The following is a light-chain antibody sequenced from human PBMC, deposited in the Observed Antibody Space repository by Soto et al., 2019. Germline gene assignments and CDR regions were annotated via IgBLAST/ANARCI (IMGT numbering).Light chain of an antibody. Sequence: VLTQSPGTLSLSPGESATLSCRASQSVNNNYLAWYQQKPGQSPRLLIYGASIRATAIPDRFSGSGSGTDFTLTISRLEPEDSAVYYCQQHSRSITFGGGTKVEIK. CDR1: QSVNNNY. CDR3: QQHSRSIT. CDR2: GAS. J-gene: IGKJ4*01. V-gene: IGKV3-20*01.